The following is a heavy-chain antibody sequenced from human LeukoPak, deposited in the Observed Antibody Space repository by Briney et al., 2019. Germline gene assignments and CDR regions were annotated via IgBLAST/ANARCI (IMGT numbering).Heavy chain of an antibody. V-gene: IGHV4-59*12. CDR1: GGSISSYY. Sequence: PSETLSLTCTVSGGSISSYYWSWIRQPPGKGLEWIGYIYYSGSTNYNPSLKSRVTISVDKSKNQFSLKLSSVTAADTAVYYCARGYGCSSTSCYIYYYYMDVWGKGTTVTVSS. D-gene: IGHD2-2*02. CDR2: IYYSGST. J-gene: IGHJ6*03. CDR3: ARGYGCSSTSCYIYYYYMDV.